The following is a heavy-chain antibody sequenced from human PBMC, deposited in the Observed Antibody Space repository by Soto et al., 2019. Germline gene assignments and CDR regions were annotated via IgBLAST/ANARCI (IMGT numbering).Heavy chain of an antibody. D-gene: IGHD2-8*02. CDR1: GGSFNYYS. CDR2: INHTGSA. V-gene: IGHV4-34*01. J-gene: IGHJ4*02. CDR3: ARDKITGLFDY. Sequence: PSETLSLTCAVYGGSFNYYSWTWIRQPPERGLEWIGEINHTGSANYNPSLKSRVTISVDTSKNQFSLKLTSVTAADTAVYYCARDKITGLFDYWGQGTLVTVSS.